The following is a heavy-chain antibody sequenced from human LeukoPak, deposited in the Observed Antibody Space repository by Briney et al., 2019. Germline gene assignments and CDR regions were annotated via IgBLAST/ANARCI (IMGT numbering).Heavy chain of an antibody. D-gene: IGHD3-10*01. J-gene: IGHJ1*01. V-gene: IGHV3-21*01. CDR3: ARRGRYYGSGRPLGYFQH. CDR1: RFTFSSYT. Sequence: QPGGSLRLSCAASRFTFSSYTMKWVRQAPGRGLEWVSSISGSSSYIYYADSVKGRFTISRDNARNSLYLQMDSLRAEDTAVYYCARRGRYYGSGRPLGYFQHWGQGTLVTVSS. CDR2: ISGSSSYI.